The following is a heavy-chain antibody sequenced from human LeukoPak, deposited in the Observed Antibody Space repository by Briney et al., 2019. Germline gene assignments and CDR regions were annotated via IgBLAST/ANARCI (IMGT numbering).Heavy chain of an antibody. J-gene: IGHJ6*03. CDR3: ARGLAYCGGDCYSEVDYYYYYMDV. CDR2: IYYSGST. D-gene: IGHD2-21*02. CDR1: GGSISSSSYY. V-gene: IGHV4-39*07. Sequence: SETLSLTCTVSGGSISSSSYYWGWIRQPPGKGLEWIGSIYYSGSTNYNPSLKSRVTISVDTSKNQFSLKLSSVTAADTAVYYCARGLAYCGGDCYSEVDYYYYYMDVWGKGTTVTISS.